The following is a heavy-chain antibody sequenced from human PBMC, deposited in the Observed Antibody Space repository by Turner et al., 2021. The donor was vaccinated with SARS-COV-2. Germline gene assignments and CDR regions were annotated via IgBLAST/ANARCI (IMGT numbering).Heavy chain of an antibody. CDR2: ISYDGSNK. CDR3: ARDRDEYYDSANWFDP. D-gene: IGHD3-22*01. CDR1: GFTFSSYA. V-gene: IGHV3-30-3*01. J-gene: IGHJ5*02. Sequence: QVPLVESGGGVVQPGRSLRLSCAASGFTFSSYAMHWVRQAPGKGLEWVALISYDGSNKYYADSVKGRFTISRDNSKNTLYLQMNSLRAEDTAVYYCARDRDEYYDSANWFDPWGQGTLVTVSS.